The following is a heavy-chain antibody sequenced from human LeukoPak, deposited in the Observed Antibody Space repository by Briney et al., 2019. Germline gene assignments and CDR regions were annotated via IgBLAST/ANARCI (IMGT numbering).Heavy chain of an antibody. CDR3: ARDRIAAADNWFYP. J-gene: IGHJ5*02. CDR1: GFTFSSYS. D-gene: IGHD6-13*01. Sequence: GGSLRLSCAASGFTFSSYSMQWVRQTPGKGLEWVGIMSNSGENTFYGEAVKGRFTISRDNSRNTLYLQMNSLRPEDTAVYYCARDRIAAADNWFYPWGQGTLVTVSS. CDR2: MSNSGENT. V-gene: IGHV3-30*03.